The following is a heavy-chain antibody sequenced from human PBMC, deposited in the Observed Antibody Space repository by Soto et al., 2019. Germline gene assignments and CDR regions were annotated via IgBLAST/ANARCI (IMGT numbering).Heavy chain of an antibody. CDR1: GGSISSSSW. J-gene: IGHJ3*02. CDR2: FYHAGSP. D-gene: IGHD2-21*01. CDR3: ARGSSFRGDFDI. V-gene: IGHV4-4*02. Sequence: HLQESGPGLVRPSETLSLTCAVSGGSISSSSWWTWVRQSPEKGLEWIGEFYHAGSPDYNPSFQSRVTIILAKSKKNFSLRLTSVPAAATAVYYCARGSSFRGDFDIWGQGTTVTVSS.